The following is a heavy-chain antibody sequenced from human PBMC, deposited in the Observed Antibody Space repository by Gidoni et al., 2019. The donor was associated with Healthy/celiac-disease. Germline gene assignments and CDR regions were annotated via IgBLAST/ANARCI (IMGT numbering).Heavy chain of an antibody. CDR3: AKWTYYDILTGYNPTPYFDY. J-gene: IGHJ4*02. CDR2: ISGSGGST. V-gene: IGHV3-23*01. CDR1: GFTFSSYA. D-gene: IGHD3-9*01. Sequence: EVQLLESGGGLVQPGGSLRLSCADSGFTFSSYALSWVRQAPGTGLEWVSAISGSGGSTYYADSVKGRFTISRDNSKNTLYLQMNSLRAEDTAVYYCAKWTYYDILTGYNPTPYFDYWGQGTLVTVSS.